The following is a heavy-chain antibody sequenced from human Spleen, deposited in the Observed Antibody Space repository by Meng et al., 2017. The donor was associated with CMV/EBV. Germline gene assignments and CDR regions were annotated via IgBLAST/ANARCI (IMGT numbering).Heavy chain of an antibody. CDR1: GYSISSGYY. Sequence: SETLSLTCTVSGYSISSGYYWGWIRQPPGKGLEWIGNVYHSGNAYYSPSLKSRVTISVDTSKNQISLKLSSVTAADTAIYYCARDLGPGIVASKYYYYGMDVWGQGTTVTVSS. CDR3: ARDLGPGIVASKYYYYGMDV. J-gene: IGHJ6*02. V-gene: IGHV4-38-2*02. D-gene: IGHD6-13*01. CDR2: VYHSGNA.